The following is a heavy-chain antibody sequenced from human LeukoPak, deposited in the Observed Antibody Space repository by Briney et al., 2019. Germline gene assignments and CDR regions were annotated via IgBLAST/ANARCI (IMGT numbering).Heavy chain of an antibody. V-gene: IGHV3-23*01. CDR3: AKDSPGNGITIFGVGDFDY. CDR1: GFTFSSYA. Sequence: GGSLRLSCAASGFTFSSYAMSWVRQAPGKGLEWVSAISGSGGSTYCADSVKGRFTISRDNSKNTLYLQMNSLRAEDTAVYYCAKDSPGNGITIFGVGDFDYWGQGTLVTVSS. D-gene: IGHD3-3*01. J-gene: IGHJ4*02. CDR2: ISGSGGST.